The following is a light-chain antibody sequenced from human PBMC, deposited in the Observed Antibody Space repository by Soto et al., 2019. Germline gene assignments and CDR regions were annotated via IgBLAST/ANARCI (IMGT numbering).Light chain of an antibody. CDR1: SSDVGGYNY. J-gene: IGLJ3*02. Sequence: QSALTQPPSASGSPGQSVTISCTGTSSDVGGYNYVSWYRQHPGKAPTLMIYEVTKRPSGVPDRFSGSKSGSTASLTVSGLQADEEAEYYCSSYAGSNNWVFGGGTKLTVL. CDR2: EVT. CDR3: SSYAGSNNWV. V-gene: IGLV2-8*01.